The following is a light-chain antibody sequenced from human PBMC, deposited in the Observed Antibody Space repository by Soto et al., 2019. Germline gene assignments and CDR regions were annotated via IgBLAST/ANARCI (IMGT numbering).Light chain of an antibody. J-gene: IGKJ2*01. Sequence: EIVLTQSPANLSLYPGERATLSCRASQSVNSYLAWYPQKPGQAPRLLIYGATSRATCIPARFSGRGSGTDFTLPISSPEPEDFAVYYCQHRGKWPLTFGQGTKLEIK. V-gene: IGKV3-11*01. CDR3: QHRGKWPLT. CDR2: GAT. CDR1: QSVNSY.